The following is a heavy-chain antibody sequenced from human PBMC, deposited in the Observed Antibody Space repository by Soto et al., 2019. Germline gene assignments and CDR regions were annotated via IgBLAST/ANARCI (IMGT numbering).Heavy chain of an antibody. CDR2: ISHGGTT. V-gene: IGHV4-4*02. CDR1: GGSITHDNW. CDR3: AKDHTGADAFDI. D-gene: IGHD7-27*01. J-gene: IGHJ3*02. Sequence: SETLSLTCAVSGGSITHDNWWNWARQPPGKGLEWIGEISHGGTTNYNPSLKSRVTISVDMSKNQLSLKLTSVTAADTAVYYCAKDHTGADAFDIWGQGIMVTVSS.